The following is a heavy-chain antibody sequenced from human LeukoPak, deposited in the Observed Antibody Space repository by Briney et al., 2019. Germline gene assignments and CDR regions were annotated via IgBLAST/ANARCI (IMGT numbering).Heavy chain of an antibody. CDR1: GFTFNNYA. J-gene: IGHJ5*01. CDR2: IIASGGTT. V-gene: IGHV3-23*01. CDR3: AKEPWEYFSSTSCPGLLDS. Sequence: GGSLRLSCAASGFTFNNYAMSWVRQAPGKGLEWVSPIIASGGTTYYAHSVRGGFTPSRDTTQNTLFLQMNRPGAEDTAVYYCAKEPWEYFSSTSCPGLLDSWGQGTLVTVSS. D-gene: IGHD2-2*01.